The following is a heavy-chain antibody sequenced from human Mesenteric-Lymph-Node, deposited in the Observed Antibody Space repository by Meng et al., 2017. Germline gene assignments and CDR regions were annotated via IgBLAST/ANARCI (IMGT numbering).Heavy chain of an antibody. Sequence: QVQLLQAGADVKKPGASVKVSCKASGYTFTGNYMHWVRQAPGQGLEWMGRMNPNTGGTNYAQKFQGRVTMTRDTSISTAYMELSSLRVDDTAVYYCARIRSGYDLFDYWGQGTLVTVSS. CDR2: MNPNTGGT. D-gene: IGHD5-12*01. CDR1: GYTFTGNY. CDR3: ARIRSGYDLFDY. J-gene: IGHJ4*02. V-gene: IGHV1-2*06.